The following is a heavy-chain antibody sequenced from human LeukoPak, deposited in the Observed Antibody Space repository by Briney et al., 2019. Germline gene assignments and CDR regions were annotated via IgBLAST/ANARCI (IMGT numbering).Heavy chain of an antibody. D-gene: IGHD2-15*01. V-gene: IGHV4-30-4*01. Sequence: SQTLSLTCTVSGGSISSGDYYWSWIRQPPGKGLEWIGYIYYSGSTYYNPSLKSRVTISVDTSKDQFSLKLSSVTAADTAVYYCARSYCSGGSCYYTLGYWGQGTLVTVSS. CDR3: ARSYCSGGSCYYTLGY. CDR1: GGSISSGDYY. J-gene: IGHJ4*02. CDR2: IYYSGST.